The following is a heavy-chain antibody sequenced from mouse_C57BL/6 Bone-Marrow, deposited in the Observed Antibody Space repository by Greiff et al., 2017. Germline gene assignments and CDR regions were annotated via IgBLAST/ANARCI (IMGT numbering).Heavy chain of an antibody. CDR1: GFNIKDDY. J-gene: IGHJ2*01. Sequence: VQLQQSGAELVRPGASVKLSCTASGFNIKDDYMHWVKQRPEQGLEWIGWIDPENGDTEYASKFQGKATITADTSSNTAYLQLSSLTSEDTAVYYCTTGYRLYLDYWGQGTTLTVSS. V-gene: IGHV14-4*01. CDR2: IDPENGDT. D-gene: IGHD2-2*01. CDR3: TTGYRLYLDY.